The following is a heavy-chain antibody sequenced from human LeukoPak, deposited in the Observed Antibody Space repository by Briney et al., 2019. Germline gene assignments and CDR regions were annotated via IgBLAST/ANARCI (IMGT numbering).Heavy chain of an antibody. D-gene: IGHD2-21*02. CDR3: AKDIRVVVTLGLDY. CDR2: ISSSGTTI. V-gene: IGHV3-11*04. CDR1: GFTFSDYY. J-gene: IGHJ4*02. Sequence: GGSLRLSCAASGFTFSDYYMSWIRQAPGKGLEWVSYISSSGTTIYSADSVKGRFTISRDNAKNSLYLQMNSLRAEDTAVYYCAKDIRVVVTLGLDYWGQGTLVTVSS.